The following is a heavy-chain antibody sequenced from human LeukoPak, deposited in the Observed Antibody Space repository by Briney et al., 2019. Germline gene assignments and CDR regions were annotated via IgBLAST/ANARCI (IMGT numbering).Heavy chain of an antibody. CDR1: GFTVSSNS. Sequence: GGSLRLSCTVSGFTVSSNSMSWVRQAPGKGLEWVANIKQDGNEKYYADSVKGRFTISRDNGKNSLDLQMNSLRADDTAVYYCARDTLGEGEDANYAVYYFDYRGQGTVVTVSS. CDR3: ARDTLGEGEDANYAVYYFDY. CDR2: IKQDGNEK. J-gene: IGHJ4*02. D-gene: IGHD4/OR15-4a*01. V-gene: IGHV3-7*01.